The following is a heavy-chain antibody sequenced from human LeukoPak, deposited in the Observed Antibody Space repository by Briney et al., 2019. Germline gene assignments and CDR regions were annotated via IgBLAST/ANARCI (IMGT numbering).Heavy chain of an antibody. CDR3: ARVSGYSSSDDY. CDR1: GYSLSSGYY. J-gene: IGHJ4*02. V-gene: IGHV4-38-2*02. D-gene: IGHD6-13*01. CDR2: IYHSGRT. Sequence: SETLSLTCTVSGYSLSSGYYWGWIGQPPGKGLEWIGSIYHSGRTYYTPSLKSRVTISVDTSKNQFSLKLSSVTAADTAVYYCARVSGYSSSDDYWGQGTLVTVSS.